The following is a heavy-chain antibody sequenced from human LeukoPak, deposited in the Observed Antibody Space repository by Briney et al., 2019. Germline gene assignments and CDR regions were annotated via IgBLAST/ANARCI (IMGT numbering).Heavy chain of an antibody. V-gene: IGHV4-30-2*01. J-gene: IGHJ3*02. Sequence: SETLSLTCAVSGGSISSGGYSGSWIRQPPGKGLEWFGYIYHSGSTYYNPSLKSRVTISVDRSKNQFSLKLSSVTAADTAVYYCASATTYYDILTGYLDAFDIWGQGTMVTVSS. D-gene: IGHD3-9*01. CDR3: ASATTYYDILTGYLDAFDI. CDR2: IYHSGST. CDR1: GGSISSGGYS.